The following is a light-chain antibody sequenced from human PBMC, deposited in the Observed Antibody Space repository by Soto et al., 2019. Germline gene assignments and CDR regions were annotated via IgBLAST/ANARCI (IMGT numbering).Light chain of an antibody. Sequence: DIQMTQSPSTLSGSVGDRVTITCRASQTISSWLAWYQQKPGKAPKLLIYKASTLKSGVPSRFSGSGSGTEFTLTISILQPDDFATYDCQHYNSYSEAFGQGTKVELK. V-gene: IGKV1-5*03. CDR2: KAS. CDR1: QTISSW. CDR3: QHYNSYSEA. J-gene: IGKJ1*01.